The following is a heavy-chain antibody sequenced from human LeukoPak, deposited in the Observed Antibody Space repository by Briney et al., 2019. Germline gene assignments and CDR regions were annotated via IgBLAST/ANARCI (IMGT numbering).Heavy chain of an antibody. V-gene: IGHV3-33*06. CDR3: AKGLPGTHRGSYEVFDY. CDR2: IWYDGSNK. D-gene: IGHD1-26*01. J-gene: IGHJ4*02. Sequence: GRSLRLSCAASGFTFSSYGMHWVRQAPGKGLEWVAVIWYDGSNKYYADSVKGRFTISRDNSKNTLYLQMNSLRAEDTAVYYCAKGLPGTHRGSYEVFDYWSQGTLVTVST. CDR1: GFTFSSYG.